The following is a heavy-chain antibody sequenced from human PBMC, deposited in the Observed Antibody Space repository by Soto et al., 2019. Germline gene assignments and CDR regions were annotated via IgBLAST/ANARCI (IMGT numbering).Heavy chain of an antibody. V-gene: IGHV3-23*01. D-gene: IGHD3-3*01. Sequence: GGSLRLSCAASGFTFGNYAMRWLRQAPGKGLEWVSGISRGGSDTMNADSVKARFTISRDNSKNMLYLQMNSLRAEDTAVYYCAKHDFWTLYNTGLDSWCQGTLGTV. CDR1: GFTFGNYA. CDR3: AKHDFWTLYNTGLDS. CDR2: ISRGGSDT. J-gene: IGHJ4*02.